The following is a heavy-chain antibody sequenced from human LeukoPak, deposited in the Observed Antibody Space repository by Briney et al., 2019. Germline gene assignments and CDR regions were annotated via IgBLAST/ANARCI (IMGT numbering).Heavy chain of an antibody. V-gene: IGHV4-59*02. Sequence: SEPLSLICSVSGASVNDYFWSWLRQAPGGGLEWVGHVYSGGTTEYSPSLKGRVTISLDASSNEVSLSLTSSTSADTAVYYCAREIVLMMSDVASPYYMDVWGRGTTVTVAS. CDR2: VYSGGTT. CDR1: GASVNDYF. CDR3: AREIVLMMSDVASPYYMDV. J-gene: IGHJ6*03. D-gene: IGHD3-16*01.